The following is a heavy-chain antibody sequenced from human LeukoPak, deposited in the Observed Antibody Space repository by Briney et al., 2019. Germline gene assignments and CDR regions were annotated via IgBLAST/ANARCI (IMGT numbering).Heavy chain of an antibody. CDR3: AREVITRVRGVITYFDY. V-gene: IGHV4-34*01. D-gene: IGHD3-10*01. CDR1: GGSINGYY. J-gene: IGHJ4*02. CDR2: INHSGSI. Sequence: SETLSLTCAVYGGSINGYYWSWLRQPPGKGLEWIGEINHSGSIHYNPSLKNQVTISVDTSKNQFSLKLSSVTAADTAVYYCAREVITRVRGVITYFDYWGQGTLVTVSS.